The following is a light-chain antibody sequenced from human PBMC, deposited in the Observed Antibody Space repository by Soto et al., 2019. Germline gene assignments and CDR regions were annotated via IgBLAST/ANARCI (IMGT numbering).Light chain of an antibody. CDR2: GNS. J-gene: IGLJ2*01. Sequence: QSVLTQPPSVSGAPGQRVTISCTGSSSNIGAGYDVHWYQQLLGTAPKLLIYGNSNRPSGVPDRFSGSKSGTSASLATTGLQAEDEADYYCQSYDSSLPVVFGGGTQLTVL. CDR3: QSYDSSLPVV. CDR1: SSNIGAGYD. V-gene: IGLV1-40*01.